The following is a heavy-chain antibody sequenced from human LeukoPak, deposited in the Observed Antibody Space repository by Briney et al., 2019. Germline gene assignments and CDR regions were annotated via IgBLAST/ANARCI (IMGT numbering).Heavy chain of an antibody. CDR2: IYSGGST. CDR3: ARAHYYDSLGLDY. CDR1: GFTVSSNY. Sequence: PGGSLRLSCAASGFTVSSNYVSWVRQAPGKGLEWVSVIYSGGSTYYADSVKGRFTISRDNSKNALYLQMNSLRAEDTAVYYCARAHYYDSLGLDYWGQGTLVTVSS. V-gene: IGHV3-66*01. D-gene: IGHD3-22*01. J-gene: IGHJ4*02.